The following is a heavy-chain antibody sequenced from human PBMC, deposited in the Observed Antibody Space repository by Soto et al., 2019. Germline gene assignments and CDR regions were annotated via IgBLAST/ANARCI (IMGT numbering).Heavy chain of an antibody. J-gene: IGHJ6*02. D-gene: IGHD6-19*01. Sequence: GGSLRLSCAASGFTFDDYGMSWVRQAPGKGLEWVSGVNWNGSSTAYADSVKGRFTMSRDNAKKSLFLQMNSLRAADTALYYCARDWGHEQWLYYGMDVWGQGTTVT. CDR1: GFTFDDYG. V-gene: IGHV3-20*04. CDR3: ARDWGHEQWLYYGMDV. CDR2: VNWNGSST.